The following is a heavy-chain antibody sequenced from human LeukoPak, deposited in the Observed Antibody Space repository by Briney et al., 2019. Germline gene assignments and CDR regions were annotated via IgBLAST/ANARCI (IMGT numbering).Heavy chain of an antibody. CDR1: GFTVSTNY. CDR2: LYVDGTT. V-gene: IGHV3-53*01. CDR3: ARYYGAISPN. D-gene: IGHD3-3*01. J-gene: IGHJ4*02. Sequence: GSLRLSCAASGFTVSTNYMNWVRQAPGKGLEWVSGLYVDGTTYYADSVRGRFTISRDNSKNTLYLQMNSLRAEDTAVYYCARYYGAISPNWGQGTLVTVSS.